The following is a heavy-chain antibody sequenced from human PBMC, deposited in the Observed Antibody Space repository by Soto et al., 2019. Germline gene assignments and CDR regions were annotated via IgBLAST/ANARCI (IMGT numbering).Heavy chain of an antibody. J-gene: IGHJ4*02. CDR1: GFTFSSYS. CDR3: ASTTLPGYTSSWLLDH. V-gene: IGHV3-21*01. Sequence: GGSLRLSCAASGFTFSSYSMNWVRQAPGKGLEWVSSISSSSSYIYYADSVKGRFTISRDNAKNSLYLQMNSLRAEDTAVYYCASTTLPGYTSSWLLDHWGQGTLVTVSS. D-gene: IGHD6-13*01. CDR2: ISSSSSYI.